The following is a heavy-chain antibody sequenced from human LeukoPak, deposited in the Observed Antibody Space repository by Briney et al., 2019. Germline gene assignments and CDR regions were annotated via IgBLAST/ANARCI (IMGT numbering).Heavy chain of an antibody. CDR1: GGSISSGDYY. D-gene: IGHD2/OR15-2a*01. Sequence: SETLSLICTVSGGSISSGDYYWSWIRQPPGKGLEWIGYIYYSGSTYYNPSLKSRVTISVDTSKNQFSLKLSSVTAADTAVYYCARGRRPSIALPDYWGQGTLVTVSS. V-gene: IGHV4-30-4*01. CDR3: ARGRRPSIALPDY. CDR2: IYYSGST. J-gene: IGHJ4*02.